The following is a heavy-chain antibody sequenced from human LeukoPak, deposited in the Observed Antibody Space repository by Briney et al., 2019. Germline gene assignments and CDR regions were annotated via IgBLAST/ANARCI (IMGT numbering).Heavy chain of an antibody. V-gene: IGHV3-30*18. CDR3: AKVRWDNSGWYYLDS. CDR1: GFIFSSHG. D-gene: IGHD6-19*01. J-gene: IGHJ4*02. CDR2: ITYDGGNE. Sequence: QPGGSLRLSCAASGFIFSSHGMNWVRQAPGKGLEWVAVITYDGGNEYYTDSVKGRFTISRDNSKSTLYLQMNSLRAEDTAVYYCAKVRWDNSGWYYLDSWGQGTLVTVSS.